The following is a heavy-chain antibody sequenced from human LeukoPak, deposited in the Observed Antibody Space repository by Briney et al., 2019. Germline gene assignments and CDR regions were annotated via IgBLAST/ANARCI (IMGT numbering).Heavy chain of an antibody. D-gene: IGHD2-8*01. CDR2: IIPIFGTA. Sequence: GASVKVSCKASGGTFSSYAISWVRQAPGQGLEWMGGIIPIFGTANYAQKFQGRVTITADESTSTAYMELSSLRSEDTAVYYCAKGTYCTNGVCYVPHYYYMDVWGKGTTVTVSS. J-gene: IGHJ6*03. CDR3: AKGTYCTNGVCYVPHYYYMDV. CDR1: GGTFSSYA. V-gene: IGHV1-69*13.